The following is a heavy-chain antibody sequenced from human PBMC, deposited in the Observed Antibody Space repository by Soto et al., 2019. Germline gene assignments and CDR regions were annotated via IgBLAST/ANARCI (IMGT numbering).Heavy chain of an antibody. CDR1: SGSISSSNW. CDR2: IYHSGST. Sequence: SETLSLTCAVSSGSISSSNWWSWVRQPPGKGLEWIGEIYHSGSTNYNPSLKSRVTISVDKSKNQFSLKLSSVTAADTAVYYCARDLVGSTVTTRYAFDIWGQGTMVTVSS. D-gene: IGHD4-17*01. CDR3: ARDLVGSTVTTRYAFDI. J-gene: IGHJ3*02. V-gene: IGHV4-4*02.